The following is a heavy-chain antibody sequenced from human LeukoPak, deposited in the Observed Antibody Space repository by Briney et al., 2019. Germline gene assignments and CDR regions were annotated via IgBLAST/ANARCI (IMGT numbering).Heavy chain of an antibody. CDR2: IRYDVSNT. Sequence: SLRLSCAVSGFTFSSYGMHWVRPPPGKGLEWEAFIRYDVSNTYYADSVEGRFTISRDNSKNTLYLQMNRLRAEDKAVYYCAKDYRDVLLWCGEPVYHYYYMDVWGKGTTVTISS. V-gene: IGHV3-30*02. CDR3: AKDYRDVLLWCGEPVYHYYYMDV. J-gene: IGHJ6*03. D-gene: IGHD3-10*01. CDR1: GFTFSSYG.